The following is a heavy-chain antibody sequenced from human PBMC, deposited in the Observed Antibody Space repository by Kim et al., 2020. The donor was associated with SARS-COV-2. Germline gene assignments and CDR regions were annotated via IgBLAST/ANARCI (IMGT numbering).Heavy chain of an antibody. J-gene: IGHJ4*02. V-gene: IGHV5-10-1*01. CDR2: IDPSDSYT. CDR3: ARGDVLLWFGELLAPLLTFDY. Sequence: GESLKISCKGSGYSFTSYWISWVRQMPGKGLEWMGRIDPSDSYTNYSPSFQGHVTISADKSISTAYLQWSSLKASDTAMYYCARGDVLLWFGELLAPLLTFDYWGQGTLVTVSS. D-gene: IGHD3-10*01. CDR1: GYSFTSYW.